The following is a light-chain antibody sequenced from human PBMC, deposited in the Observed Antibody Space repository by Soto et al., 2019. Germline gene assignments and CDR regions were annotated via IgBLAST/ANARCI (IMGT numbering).Light chain of an antibody. CDR1: SSDVGGYNY. CDR2: EVS. J-gene: IGLJ1*01. CDR3: SSYAVTNIFV. Sequence: QSVLTHPPSASGSPGQSVTISCPGTSSDVGGYNYVSWYQQHPGKAPKVIIYEVSKRPSGVPDRFSGSKSGSTASLTVSGLQAEDEADYYCSSYAVTNIFVFGTGTKVTVL. V-gene: IGLV2-8*01.